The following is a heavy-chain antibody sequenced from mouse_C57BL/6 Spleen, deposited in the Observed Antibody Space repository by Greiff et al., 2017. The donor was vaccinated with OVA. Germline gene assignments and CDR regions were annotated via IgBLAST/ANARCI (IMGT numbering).Heavy chain of an antibody. J-gene: IGHJ1*03. V-gene: IGHV5-9-1*02. CDR2: ISSGGDYI. Sequence: EVKLVESGEGLVKPGGSLKLSCAASGFTFSSYAMSWVRQTPEKRLEWVAYISSGGDYIYYADTVKGRFTISRDNARNTLYLQMSSLKSEDTAMYYCTRPSTGTDWYFDVWGTGTTVTVSS. D-gene: IGHD4-1*02. CDR1: GFTFSSYA. CDR3: TRPSTGTDWYFDV.